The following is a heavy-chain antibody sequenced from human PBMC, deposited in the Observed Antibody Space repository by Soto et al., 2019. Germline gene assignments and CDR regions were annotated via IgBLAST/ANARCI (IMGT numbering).Heavy chain of an antibody. D-gene: IGHD2-2*01. Sequence: GESLKISCKGSGYSFTSYWISWVRQMPGKGLEWMGRIDPSDSYTNYSPSFQGHVTISADKSISTAYLQWSSLKASDTAMYYCASFIGYCSSTSCYPPTGNSYYYGMDVWGQGTKVTVS. CDR1: GYSFTSYW. V-gene: IGHV5-10-1*01. CDR2: IDPSDSYT. J-gene: IGHJ6*02. CDR3: ASFIGYCSSTSCYPPTGNSYYYGMDV.